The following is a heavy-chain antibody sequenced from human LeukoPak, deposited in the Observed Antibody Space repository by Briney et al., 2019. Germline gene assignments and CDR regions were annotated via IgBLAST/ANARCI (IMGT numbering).Heavy chain of an antibody. CDR3: TRDPRHFDS. CDR1: GFAFSDSY. CDR2: ISGSGHDI. Sequence: TGGSLRLSCAASGFAFSDSYMTWVRQAPGKGVEWVAYISGSGHDINYSDSVKGRFTISRDNAKNSLYLQMSSLRVEDTAVYYCTRDPRHFDSCGQGTLVTVSS. V-gene: IGHV3-11*04. D-gene: IGHD6-6*01. J-gene: IGHJ5*01.